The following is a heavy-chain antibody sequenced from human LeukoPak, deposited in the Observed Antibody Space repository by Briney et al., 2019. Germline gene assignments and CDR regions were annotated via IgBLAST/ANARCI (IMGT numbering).Heavy chain of an antibody. CDR3: AREPITMGWFDP. J-gene: IGHJ5*02. D-gene: IGHD3-10*01. CDR1: GYTFTSYG. CDR2: ISAYNGNT. Sequence: ASVKVSCKASGYTFTSYGISWVRQAPGQGLEWMGWISAYNGNTNYAQKLQGRVTITADESTSTAYMELSSLRSEDTAVYYCAREPITMGWFDPWGQGTLVTVSS. V-gene: IGHV1-18*01.